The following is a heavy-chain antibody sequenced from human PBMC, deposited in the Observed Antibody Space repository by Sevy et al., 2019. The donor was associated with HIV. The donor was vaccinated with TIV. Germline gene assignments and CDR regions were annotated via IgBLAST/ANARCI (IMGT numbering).Heavy chain of an antibody. CDR2: ISHDGINE. V-gene: IGHV3-30*18. Sequence: GGSLRLTCIGSGFSFSYYGIHWVRQAPGKGLDWVALISHDGINEYYADSVKGRFTISRDNSKNTVYLEMNSLRNEDTAIYFCANAYSGSYSHSYLYALDVWGQGTTVTVSS. D-gene: IGHD1-26*01. CDR1: GFSFSYYG. CDR3: ANAYSGSYSHSYLYALDV. J-gene: IGHJ6*02.